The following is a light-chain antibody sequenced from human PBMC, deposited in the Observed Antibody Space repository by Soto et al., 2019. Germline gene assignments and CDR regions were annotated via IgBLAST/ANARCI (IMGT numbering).Light chain of an antibody. CDR1: SSDIGAYNY. Sequence: QSVLTQSASVSGSPGQSITISCTGTSSDIGAYNYVSWYQQHPGKAPKLMIYEVSNRPSGVSNRFSGSKSGNTASLTISGLQDEDEAEYYCSSYTGSSTPYVFGTGTKVTVL. J-gene: IGLJ1*01. V-gene: IGLV2-14*01. CDR2: EVS. CDR3: SSYTGSSTPYV.